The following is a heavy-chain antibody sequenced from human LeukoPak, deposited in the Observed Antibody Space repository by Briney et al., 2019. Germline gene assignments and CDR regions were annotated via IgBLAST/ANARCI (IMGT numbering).Heavy chain of an antibody. D-gene: IGHD6-13*01. V-gene: IGHV3-30*02. CDR1: GFTFSGYG. CDR2: IRYDGSNK. CDR3: AKDLLAAADPFDY. J-gene: IGHJ4*02. Sequence: GGSLRLSCAASGFTFSGYGMHWVRQAPGKGLEWVAFIRYDGSNKYYADSVKGRFTISRDNSKNTLYLQMNSLRAEDTAVYYCAKDLLAAADPFDYWGQGTLVTVSS.